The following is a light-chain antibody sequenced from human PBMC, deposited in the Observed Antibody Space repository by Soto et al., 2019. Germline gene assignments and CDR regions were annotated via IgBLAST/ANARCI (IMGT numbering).Light chain of an antibody. Sequence: DIQMTQSPSTLSASVGDRVTITCRASQSISSWLAWYQQKPGKAPKLLIYDASSLESGVPSRFSGSGSGTEFNRTISSLQPNDFATYYCQQYNSYPSTFGQGTKLEIK. CDR2: DAS. J-gene: IGKJ2*01. CDR3: QQYNSYPST. V-gene: IGKV1-5*01. CDR1: QSISSW.